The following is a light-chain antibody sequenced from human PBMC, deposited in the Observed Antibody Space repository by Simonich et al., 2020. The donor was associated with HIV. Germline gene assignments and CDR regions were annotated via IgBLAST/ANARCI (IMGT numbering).Light chain of an antibody. Sequence: DIVMTQSPDSLAVSLGERATINCKYSQSVLYSANNNTYLAWYQQKPGQTPKVLIYWASTRESGVPDRFSGSGSGTDFTLTISSLQAEDVAVYYCQQYYSTPWTFGQGTKVEIK. CDR2: WAS. CDR1: QSVLYSANNNTY. V-gene: IGKV4-1*01. J-gene: IGKJ1*01. CDR3: QQYYSTPWT.